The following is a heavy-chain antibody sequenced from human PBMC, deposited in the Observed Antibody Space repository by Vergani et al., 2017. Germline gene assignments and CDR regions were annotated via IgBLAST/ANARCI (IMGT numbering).Heavy chain of an antibody. CDR1: GGSISSYY. CDR3: ARDRAGIAVAGTKYWYFDL. Sequence: QVQLQESGPGLVKPSETLSLTCTVSGGSISSYYWSWIRQPPGKGLEWIGYIYYSGSTNYNPSLKSRVTISGDTSKNQFSLKLSSVTAADTAVYYCARDRAGIAVAGTKYWYFDLWGRGTLGTVSS. CDR2: IYYSGST. V-gene: IGHV4-59*01. D-gene: IGHD6-19*01. J-gene: IGHJ2*01.